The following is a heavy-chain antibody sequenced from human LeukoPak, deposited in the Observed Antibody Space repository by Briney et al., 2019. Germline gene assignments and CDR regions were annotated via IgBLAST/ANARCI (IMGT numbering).Heavy chain of an antibody. V-gene: IGHV1-18*01. CDR2: ISAYNGNT. CDR3: AKDQRTPDYYYYYMDV. J-gene: IGHJ6*03. Sequence: ASVKVSCKASGYTFTSYGISWVRQAPGQGLEWMGGISAYNGNTNYAQKLQGRVTMTTDTSTSTAYMELRSLRSDDTAVYYCAKDQRTPDYYYYYMDVWGKGTTVTVSS. CDR1: GYTFTSYG. D-gene: IGHD1-14*01.